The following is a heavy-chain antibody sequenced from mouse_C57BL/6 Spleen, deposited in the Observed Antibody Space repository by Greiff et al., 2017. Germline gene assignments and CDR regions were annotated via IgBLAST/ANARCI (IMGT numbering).Heavy chain of an antibody. D-gene: IGHD1-1*01. CDR3: ARSGSSLWYFEV. CDR1: GYSITSDY. V-gene: IGHV3-8*01. J-gene: IGHJ1*03. CDR2: ISNSGST. Sequence: EVKLVESGPGLAKPSQTLSLTCSVTGYSITSDYWTWIRKFPGNKLEYMGYISNSGSTYYNPSLKRRISITRNTSKNQYYLQLNSVTTEDTATYYCARSGSSLWYFEVGGTGTTVTVSS.